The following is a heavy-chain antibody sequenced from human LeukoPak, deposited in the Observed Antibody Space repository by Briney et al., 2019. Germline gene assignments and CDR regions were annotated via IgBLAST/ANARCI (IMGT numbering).Heavy chain of an antibody. J-gene: IGHJ3*02. D-gene: IGHD2-2*01. V-gene: IGHV3-23*01. CDR3: AKSVDIVVVPAARGYAFDI. CDR1: GFTFSSYA. Sequence: GGSLRLSCAASGFTFSSYAMSWVRQAPGKGLEWVSAISGSGGSTYYADSVKGRFTISRDNSKNTLYLQMNSLRAEDTAVYYCAKSVDIVVVPAARGYAFDIWGQGTMVTVSS. CDR2: ISGSGGST.